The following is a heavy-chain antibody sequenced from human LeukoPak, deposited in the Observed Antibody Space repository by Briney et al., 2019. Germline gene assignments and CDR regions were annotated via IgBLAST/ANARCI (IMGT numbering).Heavy chain of an antibody. CDR1: GDPISTSSDY. J-gene: IGHJ4*02. CDR2: IYYSGST. Sequence: SETLSLTCTVPGDPISTSSDYKLTWTRQPPRKGLEWIGYIYYSGSTTYTPSLQSRVTISVDTSNNQFSLKLTSVTAADTAVYYCAREYSAFDYWGQGTLVTVSS. V-gene: IGHV4-61*08. CDR3: AREYSAFDY. D-gene: IGHD5-12*01.